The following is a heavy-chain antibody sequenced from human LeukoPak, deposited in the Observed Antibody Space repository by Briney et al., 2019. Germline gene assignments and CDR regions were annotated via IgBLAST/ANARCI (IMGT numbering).Heavy chain of an antibody. CDR3: AKAHYYDSSGYSDY. Sequence: GGSLRLSCAASGFTFSSYAMSWVRQAPGKGLEWVSAISGSGGSTYYADSVKGRFTISRDNSKNTLYLQMNSLRAEDTAVYYCAKAHYYDSSGYSDYWGQGTLVTASS. D-gene: IGHD3-22*01. J-gene: IGHJ4*02. CDR1: GFTFSSYA. V-gene: IGHV3-23*01. CDR2: ISGSGGST.